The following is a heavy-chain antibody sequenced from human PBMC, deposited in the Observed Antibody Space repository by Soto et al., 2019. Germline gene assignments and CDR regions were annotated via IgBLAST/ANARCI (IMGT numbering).Heavy chain of an antibody. CDR1: GGTFNSYT. CDR2: VNPIVGMS. Sequence: QVQLVQSGPEVKKPGSSVKVSCTASGGTFNSYTLNWVRQAPGQRPEWVGRVNPIVGMSTSASKFQGRVTLTAHKSTNRAYMDLTGLKSEDTAVYYCATSYGSGRTHFASWGQGTLVTVAS. CDR3: ATSYGSGRTHFAS. J-gene: IGHJ4*02. D-gene: IGHD3-10*01. V-gene: IGHV1-69*02.